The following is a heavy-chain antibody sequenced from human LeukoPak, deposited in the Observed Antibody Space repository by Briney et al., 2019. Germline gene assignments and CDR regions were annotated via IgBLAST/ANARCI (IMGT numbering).Heavy chain of an antibody. Sequence: GGSLRLSCAASGFTFSSYGMHWVRQAPGKGLEWVAFIRYDGSNKYYADSVKGRFTISRDNSKNTLYLQMNSLRAEDTAVYYCAKAPSTTHYXYYMXXWGKGTTVT. V-gene: IGHV3-30*02. J-gene: IGHJ6*03. CDR3: AKAPSTTHYXYYMXX. D-gene: IGHD4-17*01. CDR2: IRYDGSNK. CDR1: GFTFSSYG.